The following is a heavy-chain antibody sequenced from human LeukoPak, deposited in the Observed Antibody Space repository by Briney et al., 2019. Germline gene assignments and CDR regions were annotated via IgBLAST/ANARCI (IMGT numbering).Heavy chain of an antibody. D-gene: IGHD3-10*01. Sequence: SETLSLTCAVYGGSFSGYYWSWIRQPPGKGLEWIGEINHSGSTNYNPSLKSRVTISVDTSKDQFSLKLSSVTAADTAVYCCARGYYYGSGSSFDYWGQGTLVTASS. J-gene: IGHJ4*02. CDR1: GGSFSGYY. CDR2: INHSGST. V-gene: IGHV4-34*01. CDR3: ARGYYYGSGSSFDY.